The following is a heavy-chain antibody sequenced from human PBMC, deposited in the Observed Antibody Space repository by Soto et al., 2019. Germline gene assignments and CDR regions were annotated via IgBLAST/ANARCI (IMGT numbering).Heavy chain of an antibody. CDR3: ASSDYDYIWGSLSY. D-gene: IGHD3-16*01. V-gene: IGHV3-23*01. Sequence: GGSLRLSCAASGFTFSSYAMSWVRQAPGKGLEWVSAISGSGGSTYYADSVKGRFTISRDNSKNTLYLQMNSLRAEDRAVYYCASSDYDYIWGSLSYWGQGTLVTVSS. J-gene: IGHJ4*02. CDR2: ISGSGGST. CDR1: GFTFSSYA.